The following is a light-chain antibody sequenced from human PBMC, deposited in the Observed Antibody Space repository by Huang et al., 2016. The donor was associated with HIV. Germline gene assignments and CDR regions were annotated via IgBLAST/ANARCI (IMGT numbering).Light chain of an antibody. Sequence: DIQMTQSPSSLSASVGDRVTITCRANQRIDAYLNWYQCKPGRAPRLLIFATSDLQSGVPSRFSGSRCGTTFTLSISNLQPQDFATYFCQQSYYFPRTFGQGTKVEMK. CDR3: QQSYYFPRT. CDR2: ATS. V-gene: IGKV1-39*01. CDR1: QRIDAY. J-gene: IGKJ2*01.